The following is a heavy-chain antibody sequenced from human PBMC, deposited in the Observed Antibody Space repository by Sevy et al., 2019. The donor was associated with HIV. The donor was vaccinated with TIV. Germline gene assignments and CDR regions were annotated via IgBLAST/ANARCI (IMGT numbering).Heavy chain of an antibody. J-gene: IGHJ4*02. D-gene: IGHD3-10*01. Sequence: TLSLTCTVSGGSISSSSYYWGWIRQPPGKGLEWIGSIYYSGSTYYNPSLKSRVTISVDTSKNQFSLKLSSVTAADTAVYYCARQRDYYGSGSYYNVLDCWGQGTLVTVSS. CDR2: IYYSGST. V-gene: IGHV4-39*01. CDR1: GGSISSSSYY. CDR3: ARQRDYYGSGSYYNVLDC.